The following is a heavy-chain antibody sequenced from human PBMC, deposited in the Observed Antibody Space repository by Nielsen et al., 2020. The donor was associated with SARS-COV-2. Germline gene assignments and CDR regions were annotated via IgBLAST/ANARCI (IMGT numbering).Heavy chain of an antibody. CDR2: INPSGGST. J-gene: IGHJ4*02. CDR1: GYTFTSYY. Sequence: ASVKVSCKASGYTFTSYYMHWVRQAPGQGLEWMGIINPSGGSTSYAQKFQGRVTMTRDTSTSTVYMELSSLRSEDTAVYYCARDQGSPMITFGGEAYWGQGTLVTVSS. V-gene: IGHV1-46*01. CDR3: ARDQGSPMITFGGEAY. D-gene: IGHD3-16*01.